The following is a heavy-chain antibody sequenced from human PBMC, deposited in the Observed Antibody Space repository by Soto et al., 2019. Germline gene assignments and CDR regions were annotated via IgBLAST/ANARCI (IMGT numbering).Heavy chain of an antibody. D-gene: IGHD2-2*01. V-gene: IGHV3-21*01. CDR1: GFTFSSYS. Sequence: PGGSLRLSCAASGFTFSSYSMNWVRQAPGKGLEWVSSISSSSSYIYYADSVKGRFTISRDNAKNSLYLQMNSLRAEDTAVYYCARGRDCSSTSCYGGHYYYGMDVWGQGTTVTAP. CDR2: ISSSSSYI. CDR3: ARGRDCSSTSCYGGHYYYGMDV. J-gene: IGHJ6*02.